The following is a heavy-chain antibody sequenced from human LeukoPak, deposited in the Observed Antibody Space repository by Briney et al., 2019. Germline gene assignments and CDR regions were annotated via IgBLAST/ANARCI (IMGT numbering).Heavy chain of an antibody. V-gene: IGHV1-2*02. CDR3: ARDAAGGHYYDRSPHRWFDP. D-gene: IGHD3-22*01. CDR2: INPNSGVT. J-gene: IGHJ5*02. CDR1: EYTFIGYY. Sequence: ASVKVSCKASEYTFIGYYMHWVRQAPGQGLEWMGWINPNSGVTKYAQKFQGRVTMTRDTSISTAYLELSRLKSDDTAMYYCARDAAGGHYYDRSPHRWFDPWGQGTLVTVSS.